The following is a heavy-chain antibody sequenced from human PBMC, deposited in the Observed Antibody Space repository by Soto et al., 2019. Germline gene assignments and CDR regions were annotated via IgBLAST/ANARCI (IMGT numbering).Heavy chain of an antibody. CDR3: ASGEGQNGHDTRFDY. CDR2: ISYNGIDK. J-gene: IGHJ4*02. V-gene: IGHV3-30*03. D-gene: IGHD5-12*01. CDR1: GITFTNHG. Sequence: QMQLLESEGGVVQPGRSLRLSCVASGITFTNHGIHWVSQAPGKGLEWVADISYNGIDKWYADSVKGRFTISRDNFRDTVYLQMNGLRPEDTAVYYCASGEGQNGHDTRFDYWGQGTLVTVSS.